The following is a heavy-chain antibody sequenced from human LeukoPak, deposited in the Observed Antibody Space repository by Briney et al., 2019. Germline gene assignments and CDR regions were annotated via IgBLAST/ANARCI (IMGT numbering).Heavy chain of an antibody. CDR1: GFTFSSYA. J-gene: IGHJ4*02. V-gene: IGHV3-23*01. CDR2: ISGSGGST. CDR3: ADQQWLVRGGVDY. Sequence: GGSPRLSCAASGFTFSSYAMSWVRQAPGKGLEWVSAISGSGGSTYYADSVKGRFTISRDNSKNTLYLQMNSLRAEDTAVYYCADQQWLVRGGVDYWGQGTLVTVSS. D-gene: IGHD6-19*01.